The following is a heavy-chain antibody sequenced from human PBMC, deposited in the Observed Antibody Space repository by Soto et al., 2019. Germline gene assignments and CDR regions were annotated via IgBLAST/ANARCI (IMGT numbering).Heavy chain of an antibody. CDR3: ARGGVIVVVPAATSPNWFDP. D-gene: IGHD2-2*01. CDR1: GGSFSGYY. CDR2: INHSGST. V-gene: IGHV4-34*01. Sequence: QVQLQQWGAGLLKPSETLSLTCAVYGGSFSGYYWSWIRQPPGKGLEWIGEINHSGSTNYNPSLKSRVTISVDTSKNQFSRKLSSVTAADTAVYYCARGGVIVVVPAATSPNWFDPWGQGTLVTVSS. J-gene: IGHJ5*02.